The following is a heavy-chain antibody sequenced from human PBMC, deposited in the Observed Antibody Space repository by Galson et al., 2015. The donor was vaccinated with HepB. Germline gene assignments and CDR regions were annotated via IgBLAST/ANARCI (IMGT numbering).Heavy chain of an antibody. Sequence: LSLTCAVYGGSFSGYYWSWIRQPPGKGLEWIGEINHSGSTNYNPSLKSRVTISVDTSKNQFSLKLSSVTAADTAVYYCARGVVQLDAFDIWGQGTMVTVSS. D-gene: IGHD5-18*01. CDR3: ARGVVQLDAFDI. V-gene: IGHV4-34*01. CDR1: GGSFSGYY. J-gene: IGHJ3*02. CDR2: INHSGST.